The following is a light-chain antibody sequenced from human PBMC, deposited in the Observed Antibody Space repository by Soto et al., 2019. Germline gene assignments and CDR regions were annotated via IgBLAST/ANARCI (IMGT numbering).Light chain of an antibody. Sequence: QSVLTQSASVSGSPGQPITISCTGTSSDVGDYKYVSWYQQYPGKVPKLMIYEVSNRPSGVSNRFSGSKSGSTASLTISGLQGEDEATYYCSSFTSLHNYVFGTGTKVTVL. J-gene: IGLJ1*01. CDR2: EVS. V-gene: IGLV2-14*03. CDR3: SSFTSLHNYV. CDR1: SSDVGDYKY.